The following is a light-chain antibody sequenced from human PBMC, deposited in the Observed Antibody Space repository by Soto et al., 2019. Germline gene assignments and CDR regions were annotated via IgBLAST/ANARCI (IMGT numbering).Light chain of an antibody. CDR3: YSSAGSYTFGV. J-gene: IGLJ3*02. Sequence: SALTQPRSVSASPGQSVTISCTGTSSDVGGYNYVSWYQHHPGKAPKLMIYDVTKRPSGVPDRFSGSKSGNTASLTISGLQAEDEAEDYCYSSAGSYTFGVFGGGTKLTVL. V-gene: IGLV2-11*01. CDR2: DVT. CDR1: SSDVGGYNY.